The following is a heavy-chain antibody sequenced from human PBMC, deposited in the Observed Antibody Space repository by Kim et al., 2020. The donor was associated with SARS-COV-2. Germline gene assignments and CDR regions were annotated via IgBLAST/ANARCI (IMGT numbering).Heavy chain of an antibody. Sequence: GGSLRLSCAASGFTVSSNYMNWVRQAPGKGLEWVSVLYSSGITYYAASVKGRFTISRDNSKNTLFLQMNSLRAEDTAVYYCARGGRGYSPLAYWGRGTL. D-gene: IGHD5-18*01. CDR1: GFTVSSNY. CDR2: LYSSGIT. CDR3: ARGGRGYSPLAY. V-gene: IGHV3-53*01. J-gene: IGHJ4*02.